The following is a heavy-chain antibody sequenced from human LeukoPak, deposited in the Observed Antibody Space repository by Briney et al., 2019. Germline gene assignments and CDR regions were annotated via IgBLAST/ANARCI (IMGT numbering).Heavy chain of an antibody. CDR1: GYTFTSNG. CDR2: ISTYNGNT. V-gene: IGHV1-18*04. D-gene: IGHD5-12*01. CDR3: ARSGSYSGYEWGFDY. J-gene: IGHJ4*02. Sequence: ASVKVSCKASGYTFTSNGISWVRQAPGQGLEWMGWISTYNGNTNYAEKLQGRVTMTTDTPTSTAYMELRTLRSDDTAVYYCARSGSYSGYEWGFDYWGQGTLVTVSS.